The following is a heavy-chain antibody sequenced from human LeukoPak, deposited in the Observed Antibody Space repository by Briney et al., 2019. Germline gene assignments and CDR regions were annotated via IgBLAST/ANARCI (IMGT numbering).Heavy chain of an antibody. J-gene: IGHJ4*02. Sequence: SETLSLTCTVSGGSVSSGSNYWSWIRQPPGKGLEWIGYIHYSGSTSHNPALKSRVTISVDTSKNQFSLKLSSVTAADTALYYCARQPLYDTSGYGQFDYWGQGTLVTVSS. CDR3: ARQPLYDTSGYGQFDY. V-gene: IGHV4-61*01. CDR2: IHYSGST. D-gene: IGHD3-22*01. CDR1: GGSVSSGSNY.